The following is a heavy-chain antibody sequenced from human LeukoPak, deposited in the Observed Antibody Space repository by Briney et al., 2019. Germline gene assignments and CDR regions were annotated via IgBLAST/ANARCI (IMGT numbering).Heavy chain of an antibody. V-gene: IGHV3-30*03. CDR1: GFTFSSYG. D-gene: IGHD3-10*01. CDR3: ARDYWIYKSKGLPAYYFDY. Sequence: GGSLRLSCAASGFTFSSYGMHWVRQAPGKGLEWVAVISYDGSNKYYADSVKGRFTISRDNSKNALYLQMNSLRAEDTAVYYCARDYWIYKSKGLPAYYFDYWGQGTLVTVSS. CDR2: ISYDGSNK. J-gene: IGHJ4*02.